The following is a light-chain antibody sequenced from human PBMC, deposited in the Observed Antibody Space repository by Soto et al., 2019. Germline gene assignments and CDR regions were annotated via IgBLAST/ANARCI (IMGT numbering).Light chain of an antibody. V-gene: IGKV1-9*01. CDR1: QGISSY. Sequence: IQLTQSPASVSASVGDRVTITCRASQGISSYLAWYQQKPGKAPKLLIYAASTLQSGVPSRFSGSGPGTDFTLTISSLQPEDFATYYCQQYDSYPWTFGQGTRWIS. CDR2: AAS. J-gene: IGKJ1*01. CDR3: QQYDSYPWT.